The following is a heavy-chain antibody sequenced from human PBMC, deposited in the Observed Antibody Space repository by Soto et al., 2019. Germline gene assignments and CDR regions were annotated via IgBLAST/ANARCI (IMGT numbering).Heavy chain of an antibody. D-gene: IGHD3-9*01. J-gene: IGHJ3*02. V-gene: IGHV1-2*02. Sequence: ASVKVSCKASGYIFTGYYIQWVRQAPGQGLEWMGWINTKTGGTKYAQKFQGRVTMTRDTSINTAYMEVGRLRSDDPAIYYCATDKVAFDMWGQGTMVTVSS. CDR2: INTKTGGT. CDR1: GYIFTGYY. CDR3: ATDKVAFDM.